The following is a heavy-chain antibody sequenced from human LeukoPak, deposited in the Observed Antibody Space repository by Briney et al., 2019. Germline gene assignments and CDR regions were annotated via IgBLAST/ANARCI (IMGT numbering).Heavy chain of an antibody. D-gene: IGHD5-12*01. CDR3: ARDGQYSGYEGWFDP. Sequence: GGSLRLSCAASGFTFSSYWMSWVRQAPGKGLEWVANIKQDGSEKYYVDSVKGRFTISRDNAKNSLYLQMNSLRAEDTAVYYCARDGQYSGYEGWFDPWGQGTLVTVSS. V-gene: IGHV3-7*01. J-gene: IGHJ5*02. CDR2: IKQDGSEK. CDR1: GFTFSSYW.